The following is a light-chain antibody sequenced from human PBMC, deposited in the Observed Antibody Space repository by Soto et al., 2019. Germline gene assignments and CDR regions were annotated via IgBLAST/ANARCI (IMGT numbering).Light chain of an antibody. V-gene: IGKV1-27*01. CDR3: QNSHRASPT. J-gene: IGKJ1*01. Sequence: DIQMTQSPSSLSASVGDRVTITCRASQGISNYIAWYQQKPGKVPKLLIYGASTLQSGVPSRFSGSGSGTDFTLTISSLQPEDVATYSCQNSHRASPTFGQGTKVEIK. CDR2: GAS. CDR1: QGISNY.